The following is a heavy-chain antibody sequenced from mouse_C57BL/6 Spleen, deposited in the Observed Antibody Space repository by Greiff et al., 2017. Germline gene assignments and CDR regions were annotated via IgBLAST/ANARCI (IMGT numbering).Heavy chain of an antibody. Sequence: QVQLQQSGAELARPGASVKMSCKASGYTFTSYTMHWVKQRPGQGLEWIGYINPSSGYTKYNQKFKDKATLTADKSSSTAYKQLSSLTSEDSAVYYCARGGYDYDAAMDYWGQGTSVTVSS. J-gene: IGHJ4*01. CDR3: ARGGYDYDAAMDY. CDR2: INPSSGYT. D-gene: IGHD2-4*01. CDR1: GYTFTSYT. V-gene: IGHV1-4*01.